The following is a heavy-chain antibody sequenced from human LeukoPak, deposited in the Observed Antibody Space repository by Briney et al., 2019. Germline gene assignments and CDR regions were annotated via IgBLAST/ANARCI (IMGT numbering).Heavy chain of an antibody. CDR2: ISAYNGNT. CDR1: GYTFTTYA. D-gene: IGHD3-22*01. J-gene: IGHJ4*02. Sequence: ASVKVSCKASGYTFTTYAFSWVRQAPGQGLEWMGWISAYNGNTNYAQKLQGRVTITTDTSTSTAYMELRSLRSDDTAVYYCAREDSNGNFDYWGQGTLVTVSS. CDR3: AREDSNGNFDY. V-gene: IGHV1-18*01.